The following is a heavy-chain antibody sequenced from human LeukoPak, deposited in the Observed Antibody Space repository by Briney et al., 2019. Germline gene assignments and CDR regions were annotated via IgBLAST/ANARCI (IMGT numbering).Heavy chain of an antibody. CDR2: IYSRGNT. D-gene: IGHD3-3*01. Sequence: GGSLRLSCAASGFTVSNNYMSWGRRAPGKGLEWVSVIYSRGNTYYADFVKGRFTISRDNSKNTLYLQVNSLRAEDTAVYYCATRARSGYYYGMDVWGQGTTVTVSS. V-gene: IGHV3-66*01. CDR1: GFTVSNNY. CDR3: ATRARSGYYYGMDV. J-gene: IGHJ6*02.